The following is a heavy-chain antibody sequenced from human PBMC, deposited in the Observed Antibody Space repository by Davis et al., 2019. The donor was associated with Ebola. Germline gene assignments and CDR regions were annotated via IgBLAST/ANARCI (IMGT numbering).Heavy chain of an antibody. CDR3: ARGSRSSFDS. CDR2: IFYSGST. Sequence: MPSETLSPTCTLPGDSTSPNYWNWVRQPPGKGPEWIGYIFYSGSTNYSPSLKSPVTISPDTSKNQFSLRLYSLTAADTAVYYCARGSRSSFDSWGQGTLVTVSS. V-gene: IGHV4-59*08. J-gene: IGHJ5*01. CDR1: GDSTSPNY. D-gene: IGHD6-13*01.